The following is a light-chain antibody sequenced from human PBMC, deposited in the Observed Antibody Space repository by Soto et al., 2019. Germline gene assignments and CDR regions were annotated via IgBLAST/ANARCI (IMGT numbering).Light chain of an antibody. V-gene: IGKV1-27*01. Sequence: DIQMTQSPSSLSASVGDRVTITCRASQGISSYLAWYQQKPGKVPKLLIYGASTLHSGVPSQFSGSGSGPDFSLTINSLQPEDVATYYCQRYNSVPNTFGPGTKVDIK. CDR3: QRYNSVPNT. CDR2: GAS. J-gene: IGKJ3*01. CDR1: QGISSY.